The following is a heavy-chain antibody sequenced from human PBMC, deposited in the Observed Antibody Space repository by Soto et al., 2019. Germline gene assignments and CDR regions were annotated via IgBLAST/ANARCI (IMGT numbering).Heavy chain of an antibody. CDR1: GASMSEYF. D-gene: IGHD3-10*01. J-gene: IGHJ4*02. Sequence: SETLSLTCTVSGASMSEYFWSWIRQSPGKGLEWIGYIYYLGSTDYNPSLKSRVTISVDTSKRQFSLRLTSVTAADTAVYYCARDGYDGSGSPYPAFWGPGTQVTVS. V-gene: IGHV4-59*01. CDR3: ARDGYDGSGSPYPAF. CDR2: IYYLGST.